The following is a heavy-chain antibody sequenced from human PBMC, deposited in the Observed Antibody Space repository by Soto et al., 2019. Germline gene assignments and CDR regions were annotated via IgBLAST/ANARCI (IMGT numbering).Heavy chain of an antibody. V-gene: IGHV1-18*01. CDR3: ARDLAVGLVDY. J-gene: IGHJ4*02. CDR2: ISAYNGNT. Sequence: QVQLVQSGAEVKKPGASVKVSCKASGYTFTSYGISWVRQAPGQGLEWMGWISAYNGNTKYAQKLQGRXTXTSXTSTSTAYREVRSLRSDDTAVYYCARDLAVGLVDYWGQGTLVTVSS. CDR1: GYTFTSYG. D-gene: IGHD6-19*01.